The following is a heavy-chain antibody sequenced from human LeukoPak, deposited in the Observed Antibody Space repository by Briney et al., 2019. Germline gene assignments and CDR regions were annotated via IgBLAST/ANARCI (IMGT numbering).Heavy chain of an antibody. Sequence: PSETLSLTCAVYGGSFSGYYWSWIRQPPGKGLEWIGEINHSGSTNYNPSLKSRVTISVDTSKNQSSLKLSSVTAADTAVYYCARKYQLLPFDYWGQGTLVTVSS. J-gene: IGHJ4*02. CDR2: INHSGST. V-gene: IGHV4-34*01. CDR1: GGSFSGYY. CDR3: ARKYQLLPFDY. D-gene: IGHD2-2*01.